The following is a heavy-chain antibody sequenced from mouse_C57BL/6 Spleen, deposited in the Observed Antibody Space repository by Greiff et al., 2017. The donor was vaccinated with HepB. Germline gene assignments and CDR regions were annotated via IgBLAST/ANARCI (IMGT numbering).Heavy chain of an antibody. Sequence: VQLQQSGPELVKPGASVKISCKASGYAFSSSWMNWVKQRPGKGLEWIGRIYPGDGDTNYNGKFKGKATLTADKSSSTAYMQLSSLTSEDSAVYLCARTRYYGSSLYFDVWGTGTTVTVSS. CDR3: ARTRYYGSSLYFDV. CDR1: GYAFSSSW. D-gene: IGHD1-1*01. J-gene: IGHJ1*03. V-gene: IGHV1-82*01. CDR2: IYPGDGDT.